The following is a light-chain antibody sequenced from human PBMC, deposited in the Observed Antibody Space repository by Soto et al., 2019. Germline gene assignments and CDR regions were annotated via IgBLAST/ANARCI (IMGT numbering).Light chain of an antibody. J-gene: IGKJ4*01. V-gene: IGKV1-39*01. CDR3: QQSYSTPRT. CDR2: AAS. CDR1: QSISSY. Sequence: DIQMTQPPSSLSASVGDRVTITCRASQSISSYLNWYQQKPGKAPKLLFYAASSLQSGVPSRFSGSGSGTDFTLTISSLQPEDFATYYCQQSYSTPRTFGGGTKVDIK.